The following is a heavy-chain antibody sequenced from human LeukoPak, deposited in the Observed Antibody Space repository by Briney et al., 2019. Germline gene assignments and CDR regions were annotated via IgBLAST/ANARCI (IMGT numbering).Heavy chain of an antibody. CDR2: ISSSSSYI. CDR1: GFTFSSYG. D-gene: IGHD1-14*01. CDR3: ARVWEPTDAFDI. J-gene: IGHJ3*02. V-gene: IGHV3-21*01. Sequence: GGSLRLSCAASGFTFSSYGMNWVRQAPGKGLEWVSSISSSSSYIYYADSVKGRFTISRDNAKNSLYLQMNSLRAEDTAVYYCARVWEPTDAFDIWGQGTMVTVSS.